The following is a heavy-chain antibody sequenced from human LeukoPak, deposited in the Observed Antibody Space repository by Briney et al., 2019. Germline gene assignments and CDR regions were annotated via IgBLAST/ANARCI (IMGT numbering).Heavy chain of an antibody. D-gene: IGHD2/OR15-2a*01. CDR1: GFTFSSYN. CDR2: ISGNSANI. J-gene: IGHJ5*02. V-gene: IGHV3-21*01. CDR3: VRIPNSANFPNWFDP. Sequence: GGSLRLSCAASGFTFSSYNMNWVRQAPQKGLEWISSISGNSANIFYADSVKGRFTFSRDNAKNSLYLQMNSVRDDDTAVYYCVRIPNSANFPNWFDPWGQGTLVTVSS.